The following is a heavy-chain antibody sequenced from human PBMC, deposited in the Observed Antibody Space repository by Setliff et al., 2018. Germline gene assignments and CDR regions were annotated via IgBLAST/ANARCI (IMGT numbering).Heavy chain of an antibody. V-gene: IGHV3-23*01. CDR2: ISDSGGST. D-gene: IGHD1-26*01. CDR1: GFTLSTYA. J-gene: IGHJ4*02. CDR3: ATSYSGSYYGY. Sequence: GGSLRLSCVASGFTLSTYAMSWVRQAPGKGLEWVSVISDSGGSTYYADSVKGRFTISRDNSKNTLYLQMLSLRAEDTAVYYCATSYSGSYYGYWGQGTLVTVSS.